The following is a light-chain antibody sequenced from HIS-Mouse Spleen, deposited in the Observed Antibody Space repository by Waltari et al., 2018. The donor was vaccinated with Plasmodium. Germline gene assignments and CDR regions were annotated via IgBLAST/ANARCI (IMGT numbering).Light chain of an antibody. CDR2: YYADSDK. V-gene: IGLV5-37*01. CDR3: MIWPSNASGV. J-gene: IGLJ3*02. Sequence: QPVLPQPPSSPASPGASARLTCTFPSHIHVVSYNLYLSQPKPGSPPSYLLYYYADSDKGQGSGVPSRFSGSKDASANTGILLISGLQSEDEADYYCMIWPSNASGVFGGGTKLTVL. CDR1: SHIHVVSYN.